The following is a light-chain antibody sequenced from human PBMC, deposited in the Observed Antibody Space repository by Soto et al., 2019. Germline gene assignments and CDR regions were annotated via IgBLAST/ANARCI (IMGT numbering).Light chain of an antibody. CDR3: QQYNTYWK. J-gene: IGKJ1*01. Sequence: EIVMTQSPATLSVSPGERATLSCTASQSIHIRLAWYQQKPGQAPRLLIYGASTRAAGIPERFRGSGSGTEFTLTITGLQPDDFATYYCQQYNTYWKFGQGTKVAIK. CDR1: QSIHIR. V-gene: IGKV3-15*01. CDR2: GAS.